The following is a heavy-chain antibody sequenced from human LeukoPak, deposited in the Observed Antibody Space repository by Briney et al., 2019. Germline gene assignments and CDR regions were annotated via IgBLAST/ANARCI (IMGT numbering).Heavy chain of an antibody. Sequence: SETLSLTCTVSGGSISSSSYYWSWIRQPPGKGLEWIGYIYYSGSTNYNPSLESRVTISVDTSKDQFSLKLSSVTAADTAVYYCARGGYSSGWYGVDYFDYWGQGTLVTVSS. CDR3: ARGGYSSGWYGVDYFDY. V-gene: IGHV4-61*05. D-gene: IGHD6-19*01. J-gene: IGHJ4*02. CDR2: IYYSGST. CDR1: GGSISSSSYY.